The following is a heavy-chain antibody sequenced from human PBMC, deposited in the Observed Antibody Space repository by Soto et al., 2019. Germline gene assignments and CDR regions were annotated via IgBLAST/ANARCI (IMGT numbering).Heavy chain of an antibody. CDR2: IIPIFGTA. V-gene: IGHV1-69*13. CDR1: GGTFSSYA. J-gene: IGHJ4*02. CDR3: ARILYYYGSGSYYPTKYYFDY. D-gene: IGHD3-10*01. Sequence: SVKVSCKASGGTFSSYAISWVRQAPGQGLEWMGGIIPIFGTANYAQKFQGRVTITADESTSTAYMELSSLRSEDTAVYYCARILYYYGSGSYYPTKYYFDYWGQGTRGTVS.